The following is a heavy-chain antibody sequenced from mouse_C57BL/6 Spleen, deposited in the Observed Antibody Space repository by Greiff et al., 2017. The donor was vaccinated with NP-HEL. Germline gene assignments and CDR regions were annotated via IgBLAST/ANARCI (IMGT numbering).Heavy chain of an antibody. CDR3: ARFREYYGSSNWYFDV. D-gene: IGHD1-1*01. CDR2: IDTSDSYT. J-gene: IGHJ1*03. Sequence: QVQLQQPGAELVKPGASVKLSCKASGYTFTSYWMQWVKQRPGQGLEWIGEIDTSDSYTNYNQKFKGKATLTVDTSSSTAYMQLSSLTAEESAVYYCARFREYYGSSNWYFDVWGTGTTVTVSS. V-gene: IGHV1-50*01. CDR1: GYTFTSYW.